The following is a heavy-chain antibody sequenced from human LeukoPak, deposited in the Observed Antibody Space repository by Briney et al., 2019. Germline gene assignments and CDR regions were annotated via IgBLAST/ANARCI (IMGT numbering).Heavy chain of an antibody. CDR1: GYTFTSYA. Sequence: ASVKVSCKASGYTFTSYAMNWVRQAPGQGLEWMGWINTNTGNPTYAQGFTGRFVFSLDTSVSTAYLQISSLKVEDTAVYYCARDLPLQYSSSLFDYWGQGTLVTVSS. J-gene: IGHJ4*02. CDR2: INTNTGNP. V-gene: IGHV7-4-1*02. D-gene: IGHD6-13*01. CDR3: ARDLPLQYSSSLFDY.